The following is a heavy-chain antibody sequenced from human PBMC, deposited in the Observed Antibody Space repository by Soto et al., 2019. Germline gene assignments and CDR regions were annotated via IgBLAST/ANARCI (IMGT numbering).Heavy chain of an antibody. D-gene: IGHD1-26*01. Sequence: QVQLVESGGGVVQPGRSLRLSCAASGFTFSSYGMHWVRQAPGKGLEWVAVISYDGSNKYYADSVKGRFTISRDNSKNTLYLQMNSLRAEDTAVYYCAKDRSRYYYYYGMDVWGQGTTVTVSS. CDR3: AKDRSRYYYYYGMDV. CDR2: ISYDGSNK. V-gene: IGHV3-30*18. CDR1: GFTFSSYG. J-gene: IGHJ6*02.